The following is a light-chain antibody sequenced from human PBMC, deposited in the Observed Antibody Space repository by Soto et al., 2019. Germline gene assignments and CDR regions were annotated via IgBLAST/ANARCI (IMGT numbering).Light chain of an antibody. CDR2: DTS. J-gene: IGKJ5*01. CDR3: QQYGSSPIT. CDR1: QRISSSTY. V-gene: IGKV3-20*01. Sequence: EIVLTQSPGTLSLSPGERATLSCRASQRISSSTYLAWYQQKPGQAPRLLIYDTSSRATGLPDRFSGSGSWADFTLTISRLEPEDFAVYYCQQYGSSPITFGQGTRLEIK.